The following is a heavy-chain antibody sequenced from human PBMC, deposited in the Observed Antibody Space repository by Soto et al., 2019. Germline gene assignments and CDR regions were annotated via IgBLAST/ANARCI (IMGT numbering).Heavy chain of an antibody. CDR2: IIPIFGTA. J-gene: IGHJ3*02. CDR1: GGTFSSYA. V-gene: IGHV1-69*13. D-gene: IGHD4-17*01. CDR3: ARDMRVGDYEENAFDI. Sequence: SVKVSCKASGGTFSSYAISWVRQAPGQGLEWMGGIIPIFGTANYAQKFQGRVTITADESTSTAYMELSSVTAADTAVYYCARDMRVGDYEENAFDIWGQGTMVTVSS.